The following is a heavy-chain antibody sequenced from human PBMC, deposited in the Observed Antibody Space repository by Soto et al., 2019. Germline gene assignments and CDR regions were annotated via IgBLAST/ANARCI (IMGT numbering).Heavy chain of an antibody. V-gene: IGHV4-59*01. CDR3: ARGTRALITSMFAY. D-gene: IGHD1-20*01. CDR1: GDAISNYY. J-gene: IGHJ4*02. CDR2: VHESGST. Sequence: LQESGPRLVKPSETLSLNCTVSGDAISNYYWSWIRQTPGRGLEWIGGVHESGSTDYNPSLKGRVTISRHTSKSQFSLSLRSATAADTATYYCARGTRALITSMFAYWGQGIPVTVSS.